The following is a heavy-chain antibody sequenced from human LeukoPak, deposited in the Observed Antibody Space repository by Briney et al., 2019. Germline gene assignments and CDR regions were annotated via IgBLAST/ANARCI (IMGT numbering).Heavy chain of an antibody. Sequence: SETLSLTCSVSGDSISGSSYYWGWIRQPPGKGLEWIGSIYYSGSTNYNPSLKSRVTISVDTSKNQFSLKLSSVTAADTAVYYCARRAGYNDYWGQGTLVTVSS. D-gene: IGHD3-9*01. V-gene: IGHV4-39*07. CDR3: ARRAGYNDY. J-gene: IGHJ4*02. CDR1: GDSISGSSYY. CDR2: IYYSGST.